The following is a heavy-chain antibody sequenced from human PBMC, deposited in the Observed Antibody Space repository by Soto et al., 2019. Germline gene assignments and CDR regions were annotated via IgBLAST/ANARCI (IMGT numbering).Heavy chain of an antibody. D-gene: IGHD6-13*01. CDR2: VSYDGSNK. Sequence: QVQLVESGGGVVQPGRSLRLSCAASGFTFSSYGMHWVRQAPGKGLEWVAVVSYDGSNKYYADSVKGRFTISRDNSKNTLYLQMNSQRAEDTAVYYCAKDIGSSSWYWSATLDYWGQGTLVTVSS. CDR1: GFTFSSYG. CDR3: AKDIGSSSWYWSATLDY. V-gene: IGHV3-30*18. J-gene: IGHJ4*02.